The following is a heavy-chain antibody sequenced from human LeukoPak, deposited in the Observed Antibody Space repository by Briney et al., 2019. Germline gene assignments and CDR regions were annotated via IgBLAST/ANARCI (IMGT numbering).Heavy chain of an antibody. CDR1: GLTFSSDW. Sequence: GGSLRLSCAASGLTFSSDWMHWVRHVPGKGLVWVSRINSDASTINYADSVKGRFTISRDNAKNTLYLQMNNLRAEDTAVYYCAREDCTIGAVCSSLLDHWGRGTLVTVSS. D-gene: IGHD2-8*01. J-gene: IGHJ4*02. CDR2: INSDASTI. CDR3: AREDCTIGAVCSSLLDH. V-gene: IGHV3-74*01.